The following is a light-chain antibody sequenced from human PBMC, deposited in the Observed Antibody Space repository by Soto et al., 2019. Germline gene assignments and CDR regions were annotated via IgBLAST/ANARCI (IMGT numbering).Light chain of an antibody. J-gene: IGKJ4*01. CDR1: QGIRND. CDR2: GAS. V-gene: IGKV1-17*01. Sequence: DIQMTQSPSSLSASVGDRVTITCRASQGIRNDLGWYQQKPGKAPKLLIYGASTLQSGVPSRFSGSGSGTDFTLTISCLQSEDFATYYCQQYYSYPLTFGGGTKVDI. CDR3: QQYYSYPLT.